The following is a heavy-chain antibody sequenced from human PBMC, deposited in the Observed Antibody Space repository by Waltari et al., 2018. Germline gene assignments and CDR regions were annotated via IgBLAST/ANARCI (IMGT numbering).Heavy chain of an antibody. D-gene: IGHD1-1*01. CDR1: GLTFSNYG. CDR3: ATTSGTNWHLNY. Sequence: QVQVVESGGGVVQPGGSLRLSCGVSGLTFSNYGMHLVRQAPGKGLGWVAIIWYDGIGKHYADSVKGRFSISRDNSKNSLYLQMNSLRAEDTAVYYCATTSGTNWHLNYWGQGTLVTVSS. J-gene: IGHJ4*02. CDR2: IWYDGIGK. V-gene: IGHV3-33*03.